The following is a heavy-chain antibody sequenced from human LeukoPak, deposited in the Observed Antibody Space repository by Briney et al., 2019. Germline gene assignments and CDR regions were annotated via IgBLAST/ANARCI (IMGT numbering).Heavy chain of an antibody. CDR3: ARDTLEYSNSPDALDI. V-gene: IGHV3-23*01. CDR1: GFSFSSYV. Sequence: GGSLRLSCAASGFSFSSYVISWVRQAPGKGLEWVSALSGSGDNTYYADSVKGRFTISRDNSKNTLYLQMNSLRDEDTAIYYCARDTLEYSNSPDALDIWGQGTMVTVSS. J-gene: IGHJ3*02. CDR2: LSGSGDNT. D-gene: IGHD4-23*01.